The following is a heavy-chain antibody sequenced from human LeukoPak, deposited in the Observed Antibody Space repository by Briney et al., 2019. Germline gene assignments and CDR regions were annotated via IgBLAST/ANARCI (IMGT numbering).Heavy chain of an antibody. CDR1: GGSISSSSSY. CDR2: IFYSGST. CDR3: ARHDHSDHGDQNWFDP. Sequence: SETLSLTCTVSGGSISSSSSYWAWIRQPPGKDLECIGSIFYSGSTHYNPSLKSRVSISVDTSKNQFSLKLSSVTAADTAVYYCARHDHSDHGDQNWFDPWGQGTLVTVSS. D-gene: IGHD4-17*01. V-gene: IGHV4-39*01. J-gene: IGHJ5*02.